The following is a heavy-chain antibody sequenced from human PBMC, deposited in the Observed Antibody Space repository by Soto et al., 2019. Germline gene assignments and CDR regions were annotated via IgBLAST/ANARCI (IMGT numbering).Heavy chain of an antibody. V-gene: IGHV5-10-1*01. J-gene: IGHJ6*02. D-gene: IGHD2-2*01. CDR2: IDPSDPYT. Sequence: GESLKISCKGSGYSFTSYWISWVRQMPGKGLEWMGRIDPSDPYTNYSPSFQGHVTISADKSISTAYLQWSSLKASDTAMYYCASSPRGYCSSTSCRELGNYYGMDVWGQGTKVTVSS. CDR1: GYSFTSYW. CDR3: ASSPRGYCSSTSCRELGNYYGMDV.